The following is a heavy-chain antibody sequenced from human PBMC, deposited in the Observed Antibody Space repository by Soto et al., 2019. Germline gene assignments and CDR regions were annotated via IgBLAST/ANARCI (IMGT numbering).Heavy chain of an antibody. V-gene: IGHV4-4*07. J-gene: IGHJ5*02. CDR3: ARDLSYDYGDYNWFDP. CDR2: IYTSGST. Sequence: TLSLTCTVSGGSISSYYWSWIRQPAGKGLEWIGRIYTSGSTNYNPSLKSRVTMSVDTSKNQFSLKLSSVTAADTAVYYCARDLSYDYGDYNWFDPWGQGTLVTVSS. CDR1: GGSISSYY. D-gene: IGHD4-17*01.